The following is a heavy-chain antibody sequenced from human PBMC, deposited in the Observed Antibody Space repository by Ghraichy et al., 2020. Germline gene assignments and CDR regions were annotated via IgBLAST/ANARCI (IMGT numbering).Heavy chain of an antibody. J-gene: IGHJ4*02. Sequence: ASVKVSCKASGYTFTSYGISWVRQAPGQGLEWMGWISAYNGNTNYAQKLQGRVTMTTDTSTSTAYMELRSLRSDDTAVYYCARVGKGGLGLSADYFDYWGQVPLVTVSS. V-gene: IGHV1-18*01. CDR3: ARVGKGGLGLSADYFDY. CDR1: GYTFTSYG. CDR2: ISAYNGNT. D-gene: IGHD6-19*01.